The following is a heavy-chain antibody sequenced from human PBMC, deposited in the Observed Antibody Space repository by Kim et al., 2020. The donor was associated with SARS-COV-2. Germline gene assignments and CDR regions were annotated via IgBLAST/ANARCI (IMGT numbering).Heavy chain of an antibody. CDR2: INRDGSGT. CDR1: GFTFSSYW. Sequence: GGSLRLSCAASGFTFSSYWMHWVRQAPGKGLVWVSRINRDGSGTSNADSVKGRFTISRDNAQSTLYLQMNSLSAEATAAYYCERDLDPNSNYYFYGMDV. CDR3: ERDLDPNSNYYFYGMDV. D-gene: IGHD3-3*01. J-gene: IGHJ6*01. V-gene: IGHV3-74*01.